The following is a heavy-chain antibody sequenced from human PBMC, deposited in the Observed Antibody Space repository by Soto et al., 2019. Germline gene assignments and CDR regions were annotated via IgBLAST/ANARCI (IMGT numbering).Heavy chain of an antibody. D-gene: IGHD2-15*01. J-gene: IGHJ6*03. CDR3: ARRSRCSGGSCYYYYKDV. CDR1: GGSISSYY. CDR2: IYYSGST. V-gene: IGHV4-59*08. Sequence: SETLSLTCTVSGGSISSYYWSWIRQPPGKGLEWIGYIYYSGSTNYNPSLKSRVTISVDTSKNQFSLKLSSVTAADTAVYYCARRSRCSGGSCYYYYKDVWGKGTTVTVSS.